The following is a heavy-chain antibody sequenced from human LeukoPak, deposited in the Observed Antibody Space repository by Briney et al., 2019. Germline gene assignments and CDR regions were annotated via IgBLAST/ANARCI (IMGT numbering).Heavy chain of an antibody. Sequence: GASVKVSCKASGYTFTSYDINWVRQATGQGLEWMGWINPNSGGTNYAQKFQGRVTMTRDTSISTAYMELSRLRSDDTAVYYCARKSPYCGGDCYSDYWGQGTLVTVSS. D-gene: IGHD2-21*02. CDR1: GYTFTSYD. CDR3: ARKSPYCGGDCYSDY. V-gene: IGHV1-2*02. J-gene: IGHJ4*02. CDR2: INPNSGGT.